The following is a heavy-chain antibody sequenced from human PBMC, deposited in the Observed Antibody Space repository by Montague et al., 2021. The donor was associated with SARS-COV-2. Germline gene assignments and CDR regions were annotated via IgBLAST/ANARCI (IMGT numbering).Heavy chain of an antibody. J-gene: IGHJ4*02. CDR2: IFHSGST. CDR1: GDSINNGHW. V-gene: IGHV4-4*02. D-gene: IGHD3-16*01. Sequence: SETLSLTCILSGDSINNGHWWSWVRQPPGKGLEWIGQIFHSGSTNYNPSLKSRVTISVDNSQNQFSLQLTSVTAADTAVYYCARDWGPKGLQLAWGRGTLVTVSS. CDR3: ARDWGPKGLQLA.